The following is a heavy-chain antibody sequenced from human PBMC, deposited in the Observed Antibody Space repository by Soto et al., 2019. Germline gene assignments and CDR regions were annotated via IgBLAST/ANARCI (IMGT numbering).Heavy chain of an antibody. CDR2: VTVSGDTS. D-gene: IGHD2-15*01. CDR3: AKHGCSYPACYPYYYYVDV. CDR1: GFTFSDSA. Sequence: EVQLLESGGGWAQPGGSLRLSCAASGFTFSDSALSWVRQGTGKGLEWVSSVTVSGDTSYYADSVEGRFTISRDNSKNTLYLQMNSLRADDTAVYYCAKHGCSYPACYPYYYYVDVWGEGATVTVSS. V-gene: IGHV3-23*01. J-gene: IGHJ6*03.